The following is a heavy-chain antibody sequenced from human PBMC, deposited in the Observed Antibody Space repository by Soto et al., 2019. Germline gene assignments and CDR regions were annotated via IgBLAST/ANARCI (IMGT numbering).Heavy chain of an antibody. D-gene: IGHD6-6*01. CDR2: ISWNSGSI. CDR1: GFTFDDYA. J-gene: IGHJ4*02. V-gene: IGHV3-9*01. CDR3: AKDSLASIAAGEIDY. Sequence: EVQLVESGGGLVQPGRSLRLSCAASGFTFDDYAMHWVRQAPGKGLEWVSGISWNSGSIGYADSVEGRFTISRDNAKNSLYLQMNSLRAEDTALYYCAKDSLASIAAGEIDYWGQGTLVTVSS.